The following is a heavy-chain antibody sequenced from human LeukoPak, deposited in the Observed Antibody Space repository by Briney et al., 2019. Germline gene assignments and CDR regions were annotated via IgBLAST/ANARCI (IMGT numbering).Heavy chain of an antibody. J-gene: IGHJ6*03. CDR1: GGAITSSRYY. D-gene: IGHD3-3*01. Sequence: PSETLSLTCNVSGGAITSSRYYWGWIRQSPGKGLEWMGNIYYSGSTYYNPSLKGRATISVDTSKSQFSLNLTSVTAQDTPVHYCARLRGGGVIIMLYHYMAVWGKGTTVTVSS. V-gene: IGHV4-39*01. CDR3: ARLRGGGVIIMLYHYMAV. CDR2: IYYSGST.